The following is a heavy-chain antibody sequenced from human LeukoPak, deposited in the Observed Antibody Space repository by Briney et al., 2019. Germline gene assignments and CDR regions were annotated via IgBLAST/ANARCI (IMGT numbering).Heavy chain of an antibody. CDR3: ATRRHSGSPNWYDP. V-gene: IGHV5-51*01. CDR1: GHSFTNHW. Sequence: GESLKISCKASGHSFTNHWIGWVRQMPGIGLEWVGIINFGDSNTLYSPAFEGQVTISLDKSISTTYLQWRSLKASDTAMYYCATRRHSGSPNWYDPWGQGTLVTVSS. D-gene: IGHD1-26*01. J-gene: IGHJ5*02. CDR2: INFGDSNT.